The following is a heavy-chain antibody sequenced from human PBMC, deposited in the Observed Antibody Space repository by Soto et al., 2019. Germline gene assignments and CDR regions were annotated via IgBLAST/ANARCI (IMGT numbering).Heavy chain of an antibody. D-gene: IGHD6-19*01. CDR2: IWYDGSNK. CDR3: ARSSGWYMDY. CDR1: GLTFSSYG. Sequence: VGSLRLSCAASGLTFSSYGMHWVRQAPGKGLEWVAVIWYDGSNKYYADSVKGRFTISRDNSKNTLYLQMNSLRAEDTAVYYCARSSGWYMDYWGQGTLVTVSS. J-gene: IGHJ4*02. V-gene: IGHV3-33*01.